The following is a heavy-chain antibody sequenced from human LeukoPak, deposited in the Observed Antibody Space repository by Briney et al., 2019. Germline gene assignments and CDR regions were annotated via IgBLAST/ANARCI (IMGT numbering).Heavy chain of an antibody. D-gene: IGHD3-22*01. CDR1: GGTSTSHA. CDR3: ATTNDGGGYQWGDFFDF. J-gene: IGHJ4*02. Sequence: SVTVSCKASGGTSTSHAISWVRQAPGQGLEWMGRIIPNLGTTNRAQNFQDRVTLTPDKSTNTAYMELTILTSDDTAVYYCATTNDGGGYQWGDFFDFWGQGTLVTVSS. CDR2: IIPNLGTT. V-gene: IGHV1-69*04.